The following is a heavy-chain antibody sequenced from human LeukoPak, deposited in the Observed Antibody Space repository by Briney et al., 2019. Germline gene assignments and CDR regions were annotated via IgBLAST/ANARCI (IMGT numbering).Heavy chain of an antibody. CDR3: ARDRLGDYDHSGYYDK. V-gene: IGHV3-11*01. Sequence: PGGSLRLSCAASGFTFSDYYMSWIRQAPGKGLEWVSYICDSGRTIYYTDSVKGRFTISRDNAKNSVYLQMNNLGAEDTAVYYCARDRLGDYDHSGYYDKWGQGTLVTVSS. J-gene: IGHJ4*02. D-gene: IGHD3-22*01. CDR2: ICDSGRTI. CDR1: GFTFSDYY.